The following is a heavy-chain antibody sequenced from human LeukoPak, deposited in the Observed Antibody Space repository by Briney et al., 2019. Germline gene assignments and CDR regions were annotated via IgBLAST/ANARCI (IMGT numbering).Heavy chain of an antibody. V-gene: IGHV4-39*01. CDR2: VYYSGST. CDR3: ARHGNWEPFDY. Sequence: PSETLSLTCDLSGASIRSSDYYWAWIRQPPGKGLEWIGTVYYSGSTYYNPSLKSRLTISDDTSNNSVSLKVTSLTAADTAVYYCARHGNWEPFDYWGQGSLVTVSS. J-gene: IGHJ4*02. D-gene: IGHD1-1*01. CDR1: GASIRSSDYY.